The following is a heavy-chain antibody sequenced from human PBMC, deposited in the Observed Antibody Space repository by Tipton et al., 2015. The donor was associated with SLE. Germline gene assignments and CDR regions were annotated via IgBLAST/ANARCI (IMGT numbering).Heavy chain of an antibody. CDR3: ARTGDLKDY. J-gene: IGHJ4*02. Sequence: LRLSCTVSGGSISGFYWSWIRQPDGKGLEWIGRIYSSGSPNYNPSLKSRVTMSVDTSKNQFSLKLSSVTAADTAVYYCARTGDLKDYWGQGTLVTVSS. CDR2: IYSSGSP. CDR1: GGSISGFY. V-gene: IGHV4-4*07. D-gene: IGHD7-27*01.